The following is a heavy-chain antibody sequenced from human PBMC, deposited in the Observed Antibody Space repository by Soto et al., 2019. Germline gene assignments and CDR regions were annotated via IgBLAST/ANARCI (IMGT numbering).Heavy chain of an antibody. CDR1: GFTFSSYG. J-gene: IGHJ4*02. D-gene: IGHD3-3*01. Sequence: GGSLRLSCAASGFTFSSYGMHWVRQAPGKGLEWVAVISYDGSNKYYADSVKGRFTISRDNSKNTLYLQMNSLRAEDTAVYYCAKFYPDFWSGYYHYFDYWGQGTLVTVSS. V-gene: IGHV3-30*18. CDR2: ISYDGSNK. CDR3: AKFYPDFWSGYYHYFDY.